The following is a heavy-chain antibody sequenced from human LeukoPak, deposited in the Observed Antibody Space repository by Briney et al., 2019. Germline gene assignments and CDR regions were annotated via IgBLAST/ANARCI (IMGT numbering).Heavy chain of an antibody. D-gene: IGHD3-10*01. CDR2: IKHDGSEA. V-gene: IGHV3-7*04. J-gene: IGHJ4*02. CDR1: EFTFXXXX. Sequence: RLSXAASEFTFXXXXMSWXRXXPGXGXEWXXXIKHDGSEAHHVDSVKGRFTISRDNAKNSLSLKMNSLNVDDTGVYFCTRDALFGXXXTHLDFWSQGTXXXVSS. CDR3: TRDALFGXXXTHLDF.